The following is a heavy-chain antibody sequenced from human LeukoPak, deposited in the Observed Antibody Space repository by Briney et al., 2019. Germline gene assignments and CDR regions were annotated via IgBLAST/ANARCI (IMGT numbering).Heavy chain of an antibody. Sequence: GGSLRLSCAASGFTFSSYSMNWVRQAPGKGVEGLSSSSSSSSYIYYADSVKGRFTISRDNAKNSLYLQMNSLRAEDTAVYYCARDRGGFLEWLLNPKDAFDIWGQGTMVTVSS. D-gene: IGHD3-3*01. CDR2: SSSSSSYI. V-gene: IGHV3-21*01. J-gene: IGHJ3*02. CDR1: GFTFSSYS. CDR3: ARDRGGFLEWLLNPKDAFDI.